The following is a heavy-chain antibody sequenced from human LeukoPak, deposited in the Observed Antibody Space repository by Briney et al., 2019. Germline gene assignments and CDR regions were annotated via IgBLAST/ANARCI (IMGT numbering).Heavy chain of an antibody. V-gene: IGHV4-59*01. CDR1: GGSISSYY. CDR2: IYYSGST. J-gene: IGHJ5*02. Sequence: SETLSLTCTVSGGSISSYYWSWIRQPPGKGREWIGYIYYSGSTNYNPSLKSRVTISVDTSKNQSSLKLSSVTAADTAVYYCARDFGGSYSNWFDPWGQGTLVTVSS. D-gene: IGHD1-26*01. CDR3: ARDFGGSYSNWFDP.